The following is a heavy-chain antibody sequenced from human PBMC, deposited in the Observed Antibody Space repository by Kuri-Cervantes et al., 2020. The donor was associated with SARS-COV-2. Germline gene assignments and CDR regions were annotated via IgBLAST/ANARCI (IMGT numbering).Heavy chain of an antibody. D-gene: IGHD1-1*01. V-gene: IGHV3-30-3*01. Sequence: GGSLRLSCAASGFSFSSYAMHWVRQAPGKGLEWVAVISYDGSNKYYADSVKGRFTISRDNSKNTLYLQMNSLRAEDTAVYYCAREKLAGYYYYYMDVWGKGTTDTVSS. CDR3: AREKLAGYYYYYMDV. J-gene: IGHJ6*03. CDR1: GFSFSSYA. CDR2: ISYDGSNK.